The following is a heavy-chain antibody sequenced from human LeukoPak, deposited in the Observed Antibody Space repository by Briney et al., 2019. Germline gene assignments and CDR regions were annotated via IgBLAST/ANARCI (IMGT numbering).Heavy chain of an antibody. J-gene: IGHJ4*02. Sequence: SETLSLTCAVYGXSFSGYYWSWIRQPPGKGLEWIGEINHSGSTNYNPSLKSRVTISVDTSKNQFSLKLSSVTAADTAVYYCARACSGGSCYLDYWGQGTLVTVSS. V-gene: IGHV4-34*01. CDR1: GXSFSGYY. CDR3: ARACSGGSCYLDY. D-gene: IGHD2-15*01. CDR2: INHSGST.